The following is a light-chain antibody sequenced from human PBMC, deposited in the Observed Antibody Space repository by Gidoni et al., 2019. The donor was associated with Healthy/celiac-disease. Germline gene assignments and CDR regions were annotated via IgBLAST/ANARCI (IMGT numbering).Light chain of an antibody. CDR3: QQRSNWPPET. CDR2: DAS. V-gene: IGKV3-11*01. J-gene: IGKJ3*01. Sequence: IVLTQSPATLSLSPGERATLSCRASQSVSSYLAWYQQKPGQAPRLLIYDASNRATGIPARFSGSGSGTDFTLTISSLEPEDFAVYYCQQRSNWPPETFGPGTKVDIK. CDR1: QSVSSY.